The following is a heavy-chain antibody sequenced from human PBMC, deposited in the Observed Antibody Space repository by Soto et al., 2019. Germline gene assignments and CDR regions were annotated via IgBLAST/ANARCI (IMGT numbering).Heavy chain of an antibody. CDR2: IEISGRAT. CDR1: GFSFSNYA. J-gene: IGHJ4*02. D-gene: IGHD3-16*01. Sequence: EVQLLESGGGLVQPGGSLRLSCIASGFSFSNYAMIWVRQAPGKGPEWVSSIEISGRATYYADAVKGRFTISREDSKNAVYLQMNSLRGEDTAVYFCAKGDGGYFDHWGQGSVVTVSS. V-gene: IGHV3-23*05. CDR3: AKGDGGYFDH.